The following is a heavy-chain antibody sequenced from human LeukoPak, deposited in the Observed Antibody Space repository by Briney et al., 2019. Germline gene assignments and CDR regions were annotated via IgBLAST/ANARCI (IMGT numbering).Heavy chain of an antibody. D-gene: IGHD5-18*01. CDR3: ARVLRAASWRSYDY. J-gene: IGHJ4*02. CDR2: IYYNGGT. V-gene: IGHV4-61*01. CDR1: GDSVSNSLYY. Sequence: PSETLSLTCTVSGDSVSNSLYYWSWIRQPPGKGLEWLGYIYYNGGTNYNPSLKSRVTISIDTSTNQFSLRLNSMTAADTAVYYCARVLRAASWRSYDYWGQGSLVAVSS.